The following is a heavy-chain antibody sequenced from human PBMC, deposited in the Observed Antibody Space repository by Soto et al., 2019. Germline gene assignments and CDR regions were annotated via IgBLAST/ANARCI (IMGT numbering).Heavy chain of an antibody. V-gene: IGHV1-2*06. CDR1: GYTFSDYY. Sequence: QVQLVQSGAEVKKPGASVTVSCKASGYTFSDYYLHWVRQAPGQGPEWMGRINPNSGYATFAQKFQGRVTMIRDTSVRTAVMEVNWLKADDTAVYYCASECGGATATLDYYYFYMDVWGKGTKVTVSS. D-gene: IGHD5-12*01. CDR2: INPNSGYA. CDR3: ASECGGATATLDYYYFYMDV. J-gene: IGHJ6*03.